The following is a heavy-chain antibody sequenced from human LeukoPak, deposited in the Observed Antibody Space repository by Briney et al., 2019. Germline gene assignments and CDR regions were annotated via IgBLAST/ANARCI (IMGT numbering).Heavy chain of an antibody. CDR3: AKDSGGYRSYGMDV. J-gene: IGHJ6*02. CDR2: ISWNSGTI. CDR1: GFTFDDYA. Sequence: GGSLRLSCAASGFTFDDYAMHWVRQAPGKGLEWVSGISWNSGTIGYADSVKGRFTISRDNAKNSLYLQMNSLRAEDTALYYCAKDSGGYRSYGMDVWGQGTTVTVSS. D-gene: IGHD5-18*01. V-gene: IGHV3-9*01.